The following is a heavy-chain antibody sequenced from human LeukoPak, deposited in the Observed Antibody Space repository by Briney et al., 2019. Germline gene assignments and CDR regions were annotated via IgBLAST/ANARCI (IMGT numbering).Heavy chain of an antibody. V-gene: IGHV1-69*13. D-gene: IGHD3-22*01. Sequence: SVKVSCKASGGTFNSYAISWVRQAPGQGLEWMGGIIPIFGTANYAQEFQGRVTITADESTSTAYMELSSLRSEDTAVYYCARGYYYDSSGYFDAFDIWGQGTMVTVSS. CDR2: IIPIFGTA. J-gene: IGHJ3*02. CDR3: ARGYYYDSSGYFDAFDI. CDR1: GGTFNSYA.